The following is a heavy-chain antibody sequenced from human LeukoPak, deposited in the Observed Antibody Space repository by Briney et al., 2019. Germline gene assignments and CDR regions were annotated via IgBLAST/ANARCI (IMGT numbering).Heavy chain of an antibody. V-gene: IGHV4-38-2*02. CDR1: DYSISCGYGYY. CDR2: IYHSGVT. D-gene: IGHD5/OR15-5a*01. Sequence: SVTLSFTGTVSDYSISCGYGYYWAWIRQPPGKGLEWLGNIYHSGVTYYHHCITTLRDRVIISVDTSKNRLSLRLTSVTAADTAVYFCATLVSTRYYFDYWGQGTLVTVSS. CDR3: ATLVSTRYYFDY. J-gene: IGHJ4*02.